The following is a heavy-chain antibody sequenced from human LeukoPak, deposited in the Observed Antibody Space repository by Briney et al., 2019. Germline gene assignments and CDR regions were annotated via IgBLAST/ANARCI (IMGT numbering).Heavy chain of an antibody. CDR1: GFTFSSYG. V-gene: IGHV3-33*01. CDR3: ARVGAVDYGSGSYYNAYFDY. CDR2: IWYDGSNK. J-gene: IGHJ4*02. D-gene: IGHD3-10*01. Sequence: PGGSLRLSCAASGFTFSSYGMHWVRQAPGKGLEWVAVIWYDGSNKYYADSVKGRFTISRDNSKNTLYLQMNSLRAEDTAVYYCARVGAVDYGSGSYYNAYFDYWGQGTLVTVSS.